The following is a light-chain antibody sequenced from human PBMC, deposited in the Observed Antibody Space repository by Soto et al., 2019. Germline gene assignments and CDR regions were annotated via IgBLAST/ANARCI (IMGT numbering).Light chain of an antibody. CDR3: SSFAATHTYI. CDR2: VVT. CDR1: SIDVGDSDF. J-gene: IGLJ1*01. Sequence: QSVLTQPRSVSGSPGQSVTISCTGTSIDVGDSDFVSWYQQHPGKAPKLMIYVVTKRPSGVPDRFSGSKSGNTASLTISGLQDEDEADYYCSSFAATHTYIFGTGTTSPS. V-gene: IGLV2-11*01.